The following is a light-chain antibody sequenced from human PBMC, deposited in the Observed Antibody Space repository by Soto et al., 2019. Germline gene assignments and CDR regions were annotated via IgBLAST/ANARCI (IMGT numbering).Light chain of an antibody. Sequence: DIQMTQSPSSVSASVGDRVTITCRASQGISRWLVWYQQKAGKAPKLLIYAASTLQSGVPSRFSGSGSGTDFTLTISDLQPEDFATYYGQQTNSFPFTFGGGTKVEIK. CDR1: QGISRW. J-gene: IGKJ4*01. V-gene: IGKV1-12*01. CDR2: AAS. CDR3: QQTNSFPFT.